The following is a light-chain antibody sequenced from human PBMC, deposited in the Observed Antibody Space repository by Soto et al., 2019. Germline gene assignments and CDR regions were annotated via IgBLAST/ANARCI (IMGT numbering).Light chain of an antibody. V-gene: IGKV3-11*01. CDR1: QSVSNY. CDR2: DAS. J-gene: IGKJ1*01. Sequence: EIVLTQSPATLSLFPGERATLSYRASQSVSNYFAWYQQKPGQAPRLLIYDASKRATGIPARFSGSGSGTDFTLTISSLEPEDFAVYYCQQRSDWPLTFGQGTKVDIK. CDR3: QQRSDWPLT.